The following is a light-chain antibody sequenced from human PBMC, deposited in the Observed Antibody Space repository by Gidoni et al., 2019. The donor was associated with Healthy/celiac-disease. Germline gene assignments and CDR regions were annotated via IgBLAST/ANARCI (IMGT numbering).Light chain of an antibody. CDR3: SSYTSSSTYV. J-gene: IGLJ1*01. CDR2: EVS. V-gene: IGLV2-14*01. CDR1: SSDVGGYNY. Sequence: QSALTQPAPVSGSPAQSITISCTGTSSDVGGYNYVSWYQQHPGKAPKLMIYEVSNRPSGVSNRFSGSKSGNTASLTISGRQAEDEADYYCSSYTSSSTYVFGTGTKVTVL.